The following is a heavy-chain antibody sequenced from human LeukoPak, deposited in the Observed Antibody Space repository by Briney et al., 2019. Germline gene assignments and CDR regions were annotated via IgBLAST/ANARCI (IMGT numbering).Heavy chain of an antibody. J-gene: IGHJ3*02. V-gene: IGHV3-30*03. Sequence: PGGSLRLSCAASGFTFSTYGMHWVRQAPGKGLEWVAVISYDGSNKYYADSVKGRFTISRDNSKNTLYLQMNSLRAEDTAVYYCAIDNLGAFDIWGQGTMVTVSS. CDR1: GFTFSTYG. D-gene: IGHD1-1*01. CDR2: ISYDGSNK. CDR3: AIDNLGAFDI.